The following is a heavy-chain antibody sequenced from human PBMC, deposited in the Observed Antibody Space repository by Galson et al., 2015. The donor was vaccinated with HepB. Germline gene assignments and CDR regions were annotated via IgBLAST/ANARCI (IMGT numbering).Heavy chain of an antibody. Sequence: SLRLSCAASGFRFSTYWMTWVRQAPGKGLEWVATIKEDGSEKYYVDSVEGRFVISRDNAKNSLYLQMYSLTAEDTAVYLCGRHVIGVGTADTWGQGTLVTVSS. J-gene: IGHJ5*02. V-gene: IGHV3-7*03. CDR3: GRHVIGVGTADT. CDR2: IKEDGSEK. D-gene: IGHD3-22*01. CDR1: GFRFSTYW.